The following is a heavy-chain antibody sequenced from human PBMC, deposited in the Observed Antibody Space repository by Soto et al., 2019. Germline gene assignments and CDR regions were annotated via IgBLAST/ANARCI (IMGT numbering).Heavy chain of an antibody. V-gene: IGHV3-23*01. CDR3: AKEGDARPTYDAFDL. CDR2: ISGSGNII. J-gene: IGHJ3*01. CDR1: GVSFGTYA. D-gene: IGHD2-8*01. Sequence: GGSLRLSCVDSGVSFGTYAMGWVRQAPGKGLEWVSAISGSGNIIYYTDSVRGRFTISRDNFRNTLYLEMNSLRAEDTALYYCAKEGDARPTYDAFDLWGHGTMVTVSS.